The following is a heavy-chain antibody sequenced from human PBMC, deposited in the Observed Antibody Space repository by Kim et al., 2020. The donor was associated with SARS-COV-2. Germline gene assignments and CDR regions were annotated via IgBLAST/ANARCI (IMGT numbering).Heavy chain of an antibody. CDR3: ARDGRRWLQLSYYYYYYMDV. V-gene: IGHV7-4-1*02. Sequence: ASVKVSCKASGYTFTSYAMNWVRQAPGQGLEWMGWINTNTGNPTYAQGFTGRFVFSLDTSVSTAYLQISSLKAEDTAVYYCARDGRRWLQLSYYYYYYMDVWGKGTTVTVSS. CDR1: GYTFTSYA. D-gene: IGHD5-12*01. CDR2: INTNTGNP. J-gene: IGHJ6*03.